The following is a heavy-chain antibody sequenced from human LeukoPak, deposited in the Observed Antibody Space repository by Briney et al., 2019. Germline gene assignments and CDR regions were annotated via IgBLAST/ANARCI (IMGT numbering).Heavy chain of an antibody. V-gene: IGHV3-23*01. Sequence: GESLRLSCVASGFTFDTFAMSWVRQAPGKGLEWVSGIGNTETYYADSVKGRFTISRDSSKSTIYLHMNNLRAEDTALYYCARDGQAFNSNWDYFEYWGQGTPVTVSS. D-gene: IGHD7-27*01. CDR1: GFTFDTFA. J-gene: IGHJ4*02. CDR3: ARDGQAFNSNWDYFEY. CDR2: IGNTET.